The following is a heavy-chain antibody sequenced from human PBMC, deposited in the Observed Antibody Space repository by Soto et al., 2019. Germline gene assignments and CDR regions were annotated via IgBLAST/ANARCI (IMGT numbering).Heavy chain of an antibody. CDR3: ARDRDEYNSPFALDY. CDR1: GFTFSNDN. J-gene: IGHJ4*02. V-gene: IGHV3-21*01. CDR2: ISRSSTYI. D-gene: IGHD1-1*01. Sequence: EVQLVESGGSLVKPGGSLRLSCAASGFTFSNDNMNWVRQAPGRGLEWVSSISRSSTYINYADSVKGRFTISRDDAKNSLHLQMNSLRAEDTAVYYCARDRDEYNSPFALDYWGQGTLVTVSS.